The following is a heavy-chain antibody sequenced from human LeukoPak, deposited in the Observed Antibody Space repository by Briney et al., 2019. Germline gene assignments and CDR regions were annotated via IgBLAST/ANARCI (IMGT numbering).Heavy chain of an antibody. CDR2: ISDSGGST. V-gene: IGHV3-23*01. CDR3: AKWDMVRGVRVFDY. Sequence: GGSLRLSCAASGFTFSNYAMNWVRQAPGKGLEWVSGISDSGGSTYYADSVKGRFTISRDNSKNTLYLQMNSLRAEDTAVYYCAKWDMVRGVRVFDYWGQGTLVTVSS. J-gene: IGHJ4*02. CDR1: GFTFSNYA. D-gene: IGHD3-10*01.